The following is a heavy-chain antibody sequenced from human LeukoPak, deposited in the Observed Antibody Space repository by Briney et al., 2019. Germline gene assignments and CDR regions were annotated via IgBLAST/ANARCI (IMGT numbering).Heavy chain of an antibody. CDR2: INPNSGGT. D-gene: IGHD6-13*01. CDR1: GYTFTGYY. J-gene: IGHJ6*02. V-gene: IGHV1-2*02. CDR3: ARYSSSWYWDYYYGMDV. Sequence: ASVKVSCKASGYTFTGYYMHWVRQAPGQGLEWMGWINPNSGGTNYAQKFQGRVTMTRDTSISTAYMELSRLRSEDTAVYYCARYSSSWYWDYYYGMDVWGQGTTVTVSS.